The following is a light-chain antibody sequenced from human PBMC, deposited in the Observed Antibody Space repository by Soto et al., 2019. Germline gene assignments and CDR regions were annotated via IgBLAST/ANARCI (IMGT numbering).Light chain of an antibody. CDR2: KAS. CDR1: QGVSND. J-gene: IGKJ1*01. CDR3: QQFGDWPS. V-gene: IGKV1-13*02. Sequence: IQMTQSPSSLSASVGDRVTITCRASQGVSNDLAWYQHKPGKAPKLLIYKASSLESGVPSRFSGSGSGTEFTLTISSLQPDDFAVYYCQQFGDWPSFGLGTKVDIK.